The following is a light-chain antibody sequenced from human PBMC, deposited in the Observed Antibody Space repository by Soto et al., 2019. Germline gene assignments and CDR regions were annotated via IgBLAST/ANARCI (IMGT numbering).Light chain of an antibody. CDR3: QQYFTVPHT. Sequence: DIQMTQSPSTLSASVRDSVTITCRASQSIDRRLAWYQKKPGKAPNLVIYDASTLESGDPSRFSGSGSGTEFSITISSLQSDDSATYYCQQYFTVPHTFGLGTTLQIK. V-gene: IGKV1-5*01. J-gene: IGKJ2*01. CDR2: DAS. CDR1: QSIDRR.